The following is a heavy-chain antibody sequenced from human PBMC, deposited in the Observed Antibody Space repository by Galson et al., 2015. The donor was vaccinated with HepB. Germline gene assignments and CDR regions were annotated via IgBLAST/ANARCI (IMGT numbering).Heavy chain of an antibody. V-gene: IGHV3-23*01. Sequence: SLRLSCAASGFTFSSYAMSWVRQAPGKGLEWVPAISGSGGSTYYADSVKGRFTISRDNSKNTLYLQMNSLRAEDTAVYYCAKGEIYAPFPFDIWGQGTMVTVSS. J-gene: IGHJ3*02. CDR2: ISGSGGST. CDR3: AKGEIYAPFPFDI. CDR1: GFTFSSYA. D-gene: IGHD2-2*01.